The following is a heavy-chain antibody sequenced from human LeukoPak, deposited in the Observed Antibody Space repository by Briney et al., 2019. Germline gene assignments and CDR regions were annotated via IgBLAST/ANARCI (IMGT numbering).Heavy chain of an antibody. CDR1: GGTFSSYA. J-gene: IGHJ4*02. Sequence: SVKVSCEASGGTFSSYAISWVRQAPGQGLEWMGGIIPIFGTANYAQKFQGRVTITADESTSTAYMELSSLRSEDTAVYYCARACGPAGGYFDYWGQGTLVTVSS. CDR3: ARACGPAGGYFDY. CDR2: IIPIFGTA. D-gene: IGHD3-16*01. V-gene: IGHV1-69*01.